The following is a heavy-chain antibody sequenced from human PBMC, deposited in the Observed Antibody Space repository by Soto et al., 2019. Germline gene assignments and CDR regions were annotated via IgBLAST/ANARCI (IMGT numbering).Heavy chain of an antibody. CDR3: AREGSYSAYNFAHGIQLWSFDF. Sequence: SATLSLTCTVSGGSINPFYWSWVRQPAGKGLEWIGRIFSSGSTSFNPSLESRVAMSVDTSKNHFSLNLSSVTAADMAVYYCAREGSYSAYNFAHGIQLWSFDFWGQGALVTVSS. CDR1: GGSINPFY. V-gene: IGHV4-4*07. CDR2: IFSSGST. D-gene: IGHD5-12*01. J-gene: IGHJ4*02.